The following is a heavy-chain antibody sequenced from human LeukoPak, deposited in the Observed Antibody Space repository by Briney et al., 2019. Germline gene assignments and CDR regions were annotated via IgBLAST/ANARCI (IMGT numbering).Heavy chain of an antibody. D-gene: IGHD3-16*02. Sequence: GGSLRLSCAASGFTFSNYAMSWVRQAPGKGLEWVSSISSSSSYIYYADSVKGRFTISRDNAKNSLYLQMNSLRAEDTAVYYCARGNYVWGSYRYDLGPLDMDVWGQGTTVTVSS. CDR1: GFTFSNYA. V-gene: IGHV3-21*01. J-gene: IGHJ6*02. CDR2: ISSSSSYI. CDR3: ARGNYVWGSYRYDLGPLDMDV.